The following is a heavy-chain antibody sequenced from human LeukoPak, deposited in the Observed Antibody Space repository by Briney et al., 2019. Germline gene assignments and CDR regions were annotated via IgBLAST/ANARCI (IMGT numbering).Heavy chain of an antibody. J-gene: IGHJ4*02. V-gene: IGHV3-15*01. CDR1: GFTFSNAW. CDR3: TTDYGSGSYRYFNY. Sequence: GGSLRLSCAASGFTFSNAWMSWARQAPGKGLEWVGRIKSKTDGGTTDYAAPVKGRFTISRDDSKNTLYLQMNSLKTEDTAVYYCTTDYGSGSYRYFNYWGQGTLVTVSS. CDR2: IKSKTDGGTT. D-gene: IGHD3-10*01.